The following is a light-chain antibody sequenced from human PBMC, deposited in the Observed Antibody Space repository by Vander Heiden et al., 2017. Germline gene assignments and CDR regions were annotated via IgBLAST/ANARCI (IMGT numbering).Light chain of an antibody. J-gene: IGLJ2*01. V-gene: IGLV2-14*01. CDR2: EVS. CDR3: SSNTSSSTLV. Sequence: QSALTQPASVSGSPGQSITISCTGTSSDVGGYNYVSWYQQHPGKAPKLMIYEVSNRPSGVSNRFSGSKSGNTAFLTISGLQAEDEADYYCSSNTSSSTLVFGGGTKLTVL. CDR1: SSDVGGYNY.